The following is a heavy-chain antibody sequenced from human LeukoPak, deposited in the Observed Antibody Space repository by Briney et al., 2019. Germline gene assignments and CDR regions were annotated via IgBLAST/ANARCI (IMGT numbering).Heavy chain of an antibody. Sequence: SETLSLTCSVSGASISNDYWSWIRQTPGKGLEWIGYISGTTNYNPSLKSRVTISQDTSKNQFFLKLTSVTAADTAVYYCARHSWVNGYFDYWGQGTLVSVSS. J-gene: IGHJ4*02. CDR1: GASISNDY. V-gene: IGHV4-59*08. CDR3: ARHSWVNGYFDY. CDR2: ISGTT. D-gene: IGHD4-17*01.